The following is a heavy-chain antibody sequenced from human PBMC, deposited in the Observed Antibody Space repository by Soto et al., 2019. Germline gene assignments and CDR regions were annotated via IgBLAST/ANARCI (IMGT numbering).Heavy chain of an antibody. D-gene: IGHD2-21*02. CDR2: INAGNGNT. Sequence: ASVKVSCKASGYTFTSYAMHWVRQAPGQRPEWMGWINAGNGNTKYSQKFQGRVTITGDTSASTAYMELSSLRSEDTAVYYCARLPAYCGGDCHPDDYWGQGTLVTVSS. J-gene: IGHJ4*02. CDR3: ARLPAYCGGDCHPDDY. CDR1: GYTFTSYA. V-gene: IGHV1-3*01.